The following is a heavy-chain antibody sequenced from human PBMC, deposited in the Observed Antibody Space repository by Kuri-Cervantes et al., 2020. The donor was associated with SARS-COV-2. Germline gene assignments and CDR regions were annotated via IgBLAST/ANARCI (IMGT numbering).Heavy chain of an antibody. CDR1: GGSIISSSYY. J-gene: IGHJ6*03. V-gene: IGHV4-39*07. CDR2: INHSGST. CDR3: ASLAAAGTWYYYYMDV. D-gene: IGHD6-13*01. Sequence: SETLSLTCTVSGGSIISSSYYWGWIRQPPGKGLEWIGEINHSGSTNYNPSLKSRVTISVDTSKNQFSLKLSSVTAADTAVYYCASLAAAGTWYYYYMDVWGKGTTVTVSS.